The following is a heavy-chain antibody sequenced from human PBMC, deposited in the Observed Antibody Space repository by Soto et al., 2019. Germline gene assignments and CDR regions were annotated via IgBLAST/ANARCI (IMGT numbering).Heavy chain of an antibody. CDR3: ARELDYGDYAYYYYYYGMDV. V-gene: IGHV3-7*01. J-gene: IGHJ6*02. CDR1: GFTFSSYW. Sequence: PGGSLRLSCAASGFTFSSYWMSWVRQAPGKGLEWVANIKQDGSEKYYVDSVKGRFTISRDNAKNSLYLQMNSLRAEDTAVYYCARELDYGDYAYYYYYYGMDVWGQGTTVTVSS. D-gene: IGHD4-17*01. CDR2: IKQDGSEK.